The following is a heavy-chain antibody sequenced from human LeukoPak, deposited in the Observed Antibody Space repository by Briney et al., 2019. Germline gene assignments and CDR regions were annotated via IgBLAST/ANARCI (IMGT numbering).Heavy chain of an antibody. D-gene: IGHD6-19*01. J-gene: IGHJ6*03. V-gene: IGHV4-34*01. CDR2: INHSGST. CDR3: ARGRPEGSGWYRPYYYVDV. CDR1: GGSFSGYY. Sequence: SETLSLTCAVYGGSFSGYYWSWIRQPPGKGLEWIGDINHSGSTNYNPSLKSRVTISVDTSKNQFSLKLSSVTAADTAVYYCARGRPEGSGWYRPYYYVDVWGKGTTVTVSS.